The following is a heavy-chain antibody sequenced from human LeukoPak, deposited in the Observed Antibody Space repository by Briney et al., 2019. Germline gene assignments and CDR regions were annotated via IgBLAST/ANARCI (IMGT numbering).Heavy chain of an antibody. J-gene: IGHJ4*02. CDR3: AKDPESGYFDY. CDR1: GFPFSDFS. V-gene: IGHV3-23*01. CDR2: TNSGGTST. Sequence: GGSLRLSCATSGFPFSDFSMSWVRQAPGKGLEWISTTNSGGTSTYYAESVKGRFTISRDNSKNTLYLQMSSLRVEDTAVYYCAKDPESGYFDYWGQGTLVTVSS. D-gene: IGHD3-3*01.